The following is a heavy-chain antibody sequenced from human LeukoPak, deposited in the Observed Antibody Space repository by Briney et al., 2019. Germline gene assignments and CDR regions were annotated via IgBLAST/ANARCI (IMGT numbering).Heavy chain of an antibody. D-gene: IGHD4-17*01. CDR1: GGSISSYY. V-gene: IGHV4-59*08. J-gene: IGHJ4*02. CDR3: ARHYGDGAFDY. Sequence: SETLSLTCTVSGGSISSYYWSWIRQPPGKGLEWIGYIYYSGSTNYNPSLKSRVTISVDTSKNQFSPKLSSVTAADTAVYYCARHYGDGAFDYWGQGTLVTVSS. CDR2: IYYSGST.